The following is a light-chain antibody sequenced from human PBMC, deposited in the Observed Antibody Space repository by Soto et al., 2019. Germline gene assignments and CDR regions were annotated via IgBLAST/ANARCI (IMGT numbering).Light chain of an antibody. J-gene: IGKJ2*01. CDR1: QSLSSNY. CDR3: QQYGGSPPNT. Sequence: EVVLTQSPGTLSLSPGESATLSCRASQSLSSNYFAWYQQKPGQAPMLLVYGASSRATVIPDRFSGSGSGTDLALTISRLEPEDVAVYYCQQYGGSPPNTFGQGTKLEIK. CDR2: GAS. V-gene: IGKV3-20*01.